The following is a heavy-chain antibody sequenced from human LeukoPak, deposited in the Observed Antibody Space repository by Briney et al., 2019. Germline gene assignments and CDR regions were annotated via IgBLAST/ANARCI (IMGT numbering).Heavy chain of an antibody. CDR3: ASGAWAARLNS. CDR2: IFDGKTI. D-gene: IGHD4-23*01. V-gene: IGHV4-34*12. J-gene: IGHJ4*02. Sequence: PSETLSLTCAVYGESLNYYYWSWIPQSPGKGLEWIGDIFDGKTINYNPSLKSRVTISAATSSQQFSLNLKSVTAADTAVYFCASGAWAARLNSWAQGALVIVSS. CDR1: GESLNYYY.